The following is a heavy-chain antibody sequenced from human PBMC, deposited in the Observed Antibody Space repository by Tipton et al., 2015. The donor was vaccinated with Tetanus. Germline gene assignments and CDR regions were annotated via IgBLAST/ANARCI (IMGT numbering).Heavy chain of an antibody. Sequence: TLSLTCTVSGDFISSSNYFWGWIRQPPGKGLEWIGTIYYSGSTYYNASLKSRVTIFIDMSKKQFSLKLSSVIAADTAMYYCARWTASGKGAFDIWGQGTMVTVSS. CDR3: ARWTASGKGAFDI. V-gene: IGHV4-39*01. J-gene: IGHJ3*02. CDR2: IYYSGST. D-gene: IGHD3/OR15-3a*01. CDR1: GDFISSSNYF.